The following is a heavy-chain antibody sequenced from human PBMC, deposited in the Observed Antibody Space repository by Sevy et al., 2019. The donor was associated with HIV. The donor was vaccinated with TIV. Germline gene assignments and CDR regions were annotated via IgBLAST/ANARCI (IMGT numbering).Heavy chain of an antibody. J-gene: IGHJ4*02. Sequence: GGSLRLSCAASGFTFSSYAMHWVHQAPGKGLEWVAVISYDGSNKYYADSVKDRFTISRDNSKNTLYLQMNSLRAEDTAVYYCASEGGATLDYWGQGTLVTVSS. D-gene: IGHD1-26*01. V-gene: IGHV3-30-3*01. CDR3: ASEGGATLDY. CDR2: ISYDGSNK. CDR1: GFTFSSYA.